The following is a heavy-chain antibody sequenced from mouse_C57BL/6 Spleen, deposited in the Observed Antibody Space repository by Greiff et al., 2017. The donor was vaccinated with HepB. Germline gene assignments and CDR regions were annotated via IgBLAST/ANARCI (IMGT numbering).Heavy chain of an antibody. V-gene: IGHV14-4*01. CDR1: GFNIKDDY. D-gene: IGHD1-1*01. J-gene: IGHJ2*01. CDR2: IDPENGDT. CDR3: TTVVEGY. Sequence: VTLKVSGAELVRPGASVKLSCTASGFNIKDDYMHWVKQRPEQGLEWIGWIDPENGDTEYASKFQGKATITADTSSNTAYLQLSSLTSEDTAVYYCTTVVEGYWGQGTTLTVSS.